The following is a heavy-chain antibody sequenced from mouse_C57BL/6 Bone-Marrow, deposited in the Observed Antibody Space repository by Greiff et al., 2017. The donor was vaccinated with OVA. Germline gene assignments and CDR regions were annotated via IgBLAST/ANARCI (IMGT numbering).Heavy chain of an antibody. J-gene: IGHJ2*01. Sequence: EVQLQQSGAELVRPGASVKLSCTASGFNIKDDYMHWVKQRPEQGLEWIGWIDPENGDTEYASKFQGKATITADTSSNTAYLQLSSLTSEDAAVYYCTTWGNFLFDYWGQGTTLTVSS. CDR3: TTWGNFLFDY. CDR2: IDPENGDT. V-gene: IGHV14-4*01. D-gene: IGHD2-1*01. CDR1: GFNIKDDY.